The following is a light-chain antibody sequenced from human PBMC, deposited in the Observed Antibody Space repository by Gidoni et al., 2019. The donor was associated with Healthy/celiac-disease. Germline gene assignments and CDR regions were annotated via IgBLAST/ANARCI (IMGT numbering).Light chain of an antibody. CDR2: EVS. Sequence: QSALTPPASVSGSLGQSITISCTGTSSDVGSYNLVSWYQQHPGKAPKLMLYEVSKRPSGVSNRFSGSKSANTASLTISGLQAEDEADYYCCSYAGSSTVVFGGGTKLTVL. V-gene: IGLV2-23*02. J-gene: IGLJ2*01. CDR1: SSDVGSYNL. CDR3: CSYAGSSTVV.